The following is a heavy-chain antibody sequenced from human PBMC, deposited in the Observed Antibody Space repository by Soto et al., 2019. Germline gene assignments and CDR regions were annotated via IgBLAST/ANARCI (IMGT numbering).Heavy chain of an antibody. CDR3: AKVFYYYDSSGYYYFDY. CDR1: GFTFSSYA. D-gene: IGHD3-22*01. J-gene: IGHJ4*02. Sequence: VQLLASGGGLVQPGGSLRLSCAASGFTFSSYAVSWVLQAPGKGPEWISSISGSGSTIYYADSVKGRFTISRDNSKNTLYLQMSSLRAEDTAVYYCAKVFYYYDSSGYYYFDYWGQGTLVTVSS. V-gene: IGHV3-23*01. CDR2: ISGSGSTI.